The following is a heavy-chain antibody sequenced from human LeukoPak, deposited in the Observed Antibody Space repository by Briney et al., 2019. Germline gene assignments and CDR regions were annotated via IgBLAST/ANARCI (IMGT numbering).Heavy chain of an antibody. CDR3: ARDPNSGYEPFYY. J-gene: IGHJ4*02. CDR1: GFTFSRNW. Sequence: SGESVRLSCAAPGFTFSRNWMSWVRQAPGKGLEWVANIKQDGIEKYYVDSVKGPFTISRDNAKNSLYLQMNCLRADDTAVYYCARDPNSGYEPFYYWVQGTLVTVSS. V-gene: IGHV3-7*01. D-gene: IGHD5-12*01. CDR2: IKQDGIEK.